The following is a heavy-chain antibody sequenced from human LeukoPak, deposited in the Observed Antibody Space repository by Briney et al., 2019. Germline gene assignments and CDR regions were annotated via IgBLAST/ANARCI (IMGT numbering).Heavy chain of an antibody. Sequence: GGSLRLSCAASGCIFSNYWMSWVRQAPGKGLEWVAHIKPDGSEKYHVDSVKGRFTISRDNAKNSVYLQMNSLRAEDTAVYFCARTVRVVDYWGQGTQVTVSS. CDR2: IKPDGSEK. CDR3: ARTVRVVDY. CDR1: GCIFSNYW. V-gene: IGHV3-7*01. J-gene: IGHJ4*02. D-gene: IGHD1-1*01.